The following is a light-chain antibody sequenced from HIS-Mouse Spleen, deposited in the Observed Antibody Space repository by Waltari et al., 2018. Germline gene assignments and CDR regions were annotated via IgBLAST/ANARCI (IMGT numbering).Light chain of an antibody. Sequence: EIVLTQSPATLSLSPGERATLSCRASQSVSSNLAWYQQKPGQAPRLLIYDATTGATGIPARFSGVGSGTDFTLTISSLGPEDLAFNSVQRRSNWPIFTFGPGTKWISN. J-gene: IGKJ3*01. V-gene: IGKV3-11*01. CDR3: QRRSNWPIFT. CDR2: DAT. CDR1: QSVSSN.